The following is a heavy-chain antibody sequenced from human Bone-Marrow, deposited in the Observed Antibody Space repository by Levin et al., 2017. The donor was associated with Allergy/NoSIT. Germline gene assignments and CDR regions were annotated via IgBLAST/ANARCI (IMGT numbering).Heavy chain of an antibody. J-gene: IGHJ4*02. CDR1: GGSISSYY. Sequence: SQTLSLTCTVSGGSISSYYWSWIRQPPGKGLEWIGYIYYSGSTNYNPSLKSRVTISVDTSKNQFSLKLSSVTAADTAVYYCARVSRNYDILTGYVPQFYFDYWGQGTLVTVSS. CDR2: IYYSGST. D-gene: IGHD3-9*01. V-gene: IGHV4-59*01. CDR3: ARVSRNYDILTGYVPQFYFDY.